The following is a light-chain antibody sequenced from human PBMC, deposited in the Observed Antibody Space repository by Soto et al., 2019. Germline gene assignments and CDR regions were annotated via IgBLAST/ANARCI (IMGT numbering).Light chain of an antibody. CDR3: QSYDSSLSAYV. V-gene: IGLV1-40*01. CDR1: SSNIGAGYD. CDR2: RNT. Sequence: QSVLTQPPSVSGAPGQRVTISCAGSSSNIGAGYDVHWFQQLPGTAPKLLIYRNTTRPSGVPDRFSGSKSGTSASLAITGLQADDEADYYCQSYDSSLSAYVFGTGTKLTVL. J-gene: IGLJ1*01.